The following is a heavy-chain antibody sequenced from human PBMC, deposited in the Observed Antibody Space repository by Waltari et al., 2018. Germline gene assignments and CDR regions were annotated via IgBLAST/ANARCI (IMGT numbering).Heavy chain of an antibody. V-gene: IGHV5-51*01. Sequence: EVQLVQSGAEVKKPGESLKISCKGSGYSFTSYWIGWVRQMPGKGLEWMGIIYLGDSDTRYSPSFQGQVTISADKSISTAYLQWSSLKASDTAMYYCARRGPGYSGFPPTYYFDYWGQGTLVTVSS. D-gene: IGHD5-12*01. CDR1: GYSFTSYW. CDR2: IYLGDSDT. J-gene: IGHJ4*02. CDR3: ARRGPGYSGFPPTYYFDY.